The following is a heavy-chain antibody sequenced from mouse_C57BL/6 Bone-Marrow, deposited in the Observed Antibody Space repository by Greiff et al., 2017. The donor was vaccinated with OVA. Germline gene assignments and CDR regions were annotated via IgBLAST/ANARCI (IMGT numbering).Heavy chain of an antibody. CDR3: ARRNWDVAY. V-gene: IGHV1-81*01. CDR1: GYTFTSYG. D-gene: IGHD4-1*01. J-gene: IGHJ3*01. CDR2: IYPRSGNT. Sequence: VQLQQSGAELARPGASVKLSCKASGYTFTSYGISWVKQRTGQGLEWIGEIYPRSGNTYYNEKFKGKATLTADKSSSTAYMGLRSLTSEDSAVYFCARRNWDVAYWGQGTLVTVSA.